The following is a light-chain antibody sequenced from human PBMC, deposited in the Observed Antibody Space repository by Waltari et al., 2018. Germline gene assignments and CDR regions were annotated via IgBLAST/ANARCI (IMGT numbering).Light chain of an antibody. J-gene: IGKJ5*01. CDR1: HGISNS. V-gene: IGKV1-NL1*01. CDR3: QQYYNTPLIT. CDR2: HAS. Sequence: DIQEPETHSSLSGAVGTKITITCRASHGISNSLTWYQQKPGKAPKLLVYHASRLESGVPSRFSGSGSGTDYTLTISSLQPEDFATYYCQQYYNTPLITFGQGTRLEIK.